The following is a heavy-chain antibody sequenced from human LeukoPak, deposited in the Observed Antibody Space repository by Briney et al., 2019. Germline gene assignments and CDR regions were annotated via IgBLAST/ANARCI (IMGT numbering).Heavy chain of an antibody. CDR2: ISWNSGSI. D-gene: IGHD6-13*01. V-gene: IGHV3-9*03. Sequence: GGSLRLSCAASGFTFDDYAMPWVRQAPGKGLEWVSGISWNSGSIGYADSVKGRFTISRDNAKNSLYLQMNSLRAEDMALYYCAKDSAAAGGDAFDIWGQGTMVTVSS. CDR1: GFTFDDYA. CDR3: AKDSAAAGGDAFDI. J-gene: IGHJ3*02.